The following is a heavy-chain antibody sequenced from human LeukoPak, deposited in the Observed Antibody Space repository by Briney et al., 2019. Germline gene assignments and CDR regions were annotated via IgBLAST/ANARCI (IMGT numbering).Heavy chain of an antibody. CDR2: INPNSGGT. CDR1: GYTFTVYY. Sequence: ASVKVSCKASGYTFTVYYMHWVRQAPGQGLEWMGRINPNSGGTNYAQKFQGRVTMTRDTSISTAYMELSRLRSDDTAVYYCAKCLDYGDLEDMQDFDLWGRGTLVTVSS. J-gene: IGHJ2*01. CDR3: AKCLDYGDLEDMQDFDL. V-gene: IGHV1-2*06. D-gene: IGHD4-17*01.